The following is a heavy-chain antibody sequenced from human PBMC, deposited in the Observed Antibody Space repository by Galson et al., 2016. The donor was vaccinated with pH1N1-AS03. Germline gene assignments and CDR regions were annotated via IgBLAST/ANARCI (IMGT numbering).Heavy chain of an antibody. CDR2: IYFNGSP. D-gene: IGHD1-26*01. J-gene: IGHJ4*02. CDR3: AITMGGTPDFGY. Sequence: SETLSLTCSVSGDSITRSGSSWGWIRQPPGKGLEWIGNIYFNGSPNYNPSLGSRVTISRDTSKNQFSLKVRSVTAADTAVYYCAITMGGTPDFGYWGQGILVTVSS. V-gene: IGHV4-39*01. CDR1: GDSITRSGSS.